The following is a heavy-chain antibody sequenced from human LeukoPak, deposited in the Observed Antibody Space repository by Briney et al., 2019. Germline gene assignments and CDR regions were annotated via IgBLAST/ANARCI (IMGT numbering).Heavy chain of an antibody. CDR2: IKQDGSEK. Sequence: GGSLRLSCAASGFTFSSYWMSWVRQAPGKGLEWVANIKQDGSEKYYVDSVKGRFTISRDNAKNSLYLQMNSLRAEDTAVYYCAKAAATVVTPVDYWGQGTLVTVSS. J-gene: IGHJ4*02. CDR3: AKAAATVVTPVDY. CDR1: GFTFSSYW. V-gene: IGHV3-7*03. D-gene: IGHD4-23*01.